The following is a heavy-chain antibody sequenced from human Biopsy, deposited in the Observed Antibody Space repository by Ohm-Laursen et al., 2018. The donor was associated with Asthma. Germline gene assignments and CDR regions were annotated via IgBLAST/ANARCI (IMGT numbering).Heavy chain of an antibody. D-gene: IGHD2-15*01. V-gene: IGHV7-4-1*02. CDR2: INTNTGNP. CDR3: ARGLLGMDV. Sequence: EASVKVSCKASGYTFIGCHIHWMRQAPGQGLEWMGRINTNTGNPTYAQGFTGRFVFSLDTSVSTAYLQISSLKADDTAVYYCARGLLGMDVWGQGTTVTVSS. J-gene: IGHJ6*02. CDR1: GYTFIGCH.